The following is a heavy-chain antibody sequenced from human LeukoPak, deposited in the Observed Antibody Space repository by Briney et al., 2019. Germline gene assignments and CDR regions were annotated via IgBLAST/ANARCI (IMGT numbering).Heavy chain of an antibody. CDR1: GFTFSSYE. J-gene: IGHJ6*04. V-gene: IGHV3-48*03. D-gene: IGHD3-10*02. CDR3: LGITMIGGV. CDR2: ISSSGSTI. Sequence: GGSLRLSCAASGFTFSSYEMNWVRQAPGKGLEWVSYISSSGSTIYYADSVKGRFTISRDNAKNSLYLQMNSLRAEDTADCAELGITMIGGVWGKGTTVTISS.